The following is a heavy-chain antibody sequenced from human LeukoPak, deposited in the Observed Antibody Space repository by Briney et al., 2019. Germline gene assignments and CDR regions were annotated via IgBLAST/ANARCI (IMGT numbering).Heavy chain of an antibody. V-gene: IGHV1-69*06. CDR2: IIPIFGTA. D-gene: IGHD3-9*01. J-gene: IGHJ5*02. CDR3: ARLGDWLSSHNWYDP. CDR1: GGTFSSYA. Sequence: ASVKVSCKASGGTFSSYAISWVRQAPGQGLEWMGGIIPIFGTANYAQKFQGRVTITADKSTSTAYMELSSLRSEDTAVYYCARLGDWLSSHNWYDPWGQGTLVTVSS.